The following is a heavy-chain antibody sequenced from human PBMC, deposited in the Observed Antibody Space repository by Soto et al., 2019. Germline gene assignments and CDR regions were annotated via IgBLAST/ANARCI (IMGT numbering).Heavy chain of an antibody. D-gene: IGHD1-20*01. CDR3: ARGGGITTYFDY. CDR1: GGSLSSGCYY. J-gene: IGHJ4*02. CDR2: IYYSGST. V-gene: IGHV4-31*03. Sequence: TLSLPCTVSGGSLSSGCYYWSWSRQHPGKGLEWIGYIYYSGSTYYNPSLKSRVTISVDTSKNQFSLKLSSVTAADTAVYYCARGGGITTYFDYWGQGTLVTVSS.